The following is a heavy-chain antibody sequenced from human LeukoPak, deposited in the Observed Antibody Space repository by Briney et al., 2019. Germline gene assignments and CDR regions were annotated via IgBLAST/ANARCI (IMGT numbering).Heavy chain of an antibody. V-gene: IGHV3-23*01. CDR2: IGVSAGTT. J-gene: IGHJ4*02. CDR3: AKDCSSGCYDY. CDR1: GFTFSNYV. Sequence: PGGSLRLSCTASGFTFSNYVMSWVRQPPGKGLEWVSVIGVSAGTTYYADSVKGRFTISRDNSQNTLYLQMNSLRAEDTAVYYCAKDCSSGCYDYWGQGTLVTVSS. D-gene: IGHD6-19*01.